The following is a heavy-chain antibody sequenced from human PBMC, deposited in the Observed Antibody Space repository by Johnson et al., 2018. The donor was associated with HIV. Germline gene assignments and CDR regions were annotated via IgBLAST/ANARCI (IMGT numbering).Heavy chain of an antibody. J-gene: IGHJ3*02. Sequence: VQLVESGGGLVQPGGSLRLSCAASGFTFSSYWMSWVRQAPGKGLEWVANIKQDGSEKYYVDSVKGRFTISRDNAKNSLYLQMNSLRAEDTAVYYCAREIGGSYYRDAVDIWGQGTMVTVSS. D-gene: IGHD1-26*01. CDR2: IKQDGSEK. CDR1: GFTFSSYW. CDR3: AREIGGSYYRDAVDI. V-gene: IGHV3-7*05.